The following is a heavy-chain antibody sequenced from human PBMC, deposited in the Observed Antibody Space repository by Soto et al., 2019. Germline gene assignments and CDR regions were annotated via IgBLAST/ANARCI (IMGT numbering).Heavy chain of an antibody. J-gene: IGHJ2*01. CDR3: ARPLWRDDYNWGYFDL. Sequence: GGSLRLSCAASGFTFSSYGMHWVRQAPGKGLEWVAVISYDGSNKYYTDSVKGRFTISRDNSKNTLYLQMNSLRAEDTAVYYCARPLWRDDYNWGYFDLWGRGTLVTVSS. V-gene: IGHV3-30*03. CDR2: ISYDGSNK. CDR1: GFTFSSYG. D-gene: IGHD4-4*01.